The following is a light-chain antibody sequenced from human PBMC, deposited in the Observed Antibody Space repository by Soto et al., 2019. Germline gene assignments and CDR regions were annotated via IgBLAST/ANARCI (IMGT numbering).Light chain of an antibody. CDR1: NIGSKS. J-gene: IGLJ2*01. Sequence: SYELTQPPSVSVAPGQTARITCGGNNIGSKSVHWYQQKPGQAPVLVVYDDSDRPSGIPERFSGSNSGNTASLTVSGLQSEDEADYYCSSYAGNNIFVIFGGGTKLTVL. CDR3: SSYAGNNIFVI. CDR2: DDS. V-gene: IGLV3-21*02.